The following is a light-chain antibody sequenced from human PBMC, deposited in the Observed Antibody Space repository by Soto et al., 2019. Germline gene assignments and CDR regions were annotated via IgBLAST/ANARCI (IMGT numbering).Light chain of an antibody. CDR1: QSVSRN. V-gene: IGKV3-15*01. CDR2: GAS. Sequence: EIVVTQSPGILSVSPGERATLSCRASQSVSRNLAWYQQKPGQAPTLLIYGASTRATGIPARFTGSGSGTEFTHTISSLQSEDFAVYYCQEYSKWPLFTFGPGTKVDMK. J-gene: IGKJ3*01. CDR3: QEYSKWPLFT.